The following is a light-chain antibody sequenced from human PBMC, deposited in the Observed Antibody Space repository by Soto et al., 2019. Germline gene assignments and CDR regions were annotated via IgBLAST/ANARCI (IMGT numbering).Light chain of an antibody. CDR3: SSYTTSSTQV. J-gene: IGLJ3*02. Sequence: QSALTQPASVSGSPGQSITISCAGTSSDVGGYKYVSWYQQHPGKAPKLMIYEVNYRPSGVSDRFSGSKSGNTASLTISGLQAEDEADYYCSSYTTSSTQVFGGGTKLTVL. CDR1: SSDVGGYKY. V-gene: IGLV2-14*01. CDR2: EVN.